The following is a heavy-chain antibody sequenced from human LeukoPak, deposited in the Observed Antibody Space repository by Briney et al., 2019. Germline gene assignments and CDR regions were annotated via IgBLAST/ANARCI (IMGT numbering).Heavy chain of an antibody. V-gene: IGHV3-74*01. CDR1: GFTFSSFW. CDR3: ARGDGALLDV. Sequence: AGGSLRLSCAASGFTFSSFWMHWVRQAPGKGLVWVSRINSDGSSTSYAGSVKGRFTISRDNAKNTMYLQMNSLRAEDTAVYYCARGDGALLDVWGQGTTVTVSS. CDR2: INSDGSST. J-gene: IGHJ6*02. D-gene: IGHD3-10*01.